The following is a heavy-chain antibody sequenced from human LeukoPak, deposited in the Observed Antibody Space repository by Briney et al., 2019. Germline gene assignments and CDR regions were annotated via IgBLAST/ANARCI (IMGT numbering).Heavy chain of an antibody. CDR1: GFTFSSYA. D-gene: IGHD6-13*01. J-gene: IGHJ4*02. Sequence: GSLRLSCAASGFTFSSYAMHWVRQAPGKGLEWVAVISYDGSNKYYADSVKGRFTISRDNSKNTLFLQLNSLRAEDTAVYYCARDRQQLGHFDYWGQGTLVTVSS. CDR3: ARDRQQLGHFDY. V-gene: IGHV3-30-3*01. CDR2: ISYDGSNK.